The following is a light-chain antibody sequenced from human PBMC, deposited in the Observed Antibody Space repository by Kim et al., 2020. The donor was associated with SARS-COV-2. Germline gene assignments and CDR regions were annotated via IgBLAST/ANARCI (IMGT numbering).Light chain of an antibody. CDR1: SLRTYY. V-gene: IGLV3-19*01. CDR3: NSRDTSGDSYR. Sequence: SSELTQDPAVSVALGQTVRITCQGDSLRTYYASWYQQKPGQAPVPVVYDENNRPSGIPDRFSASSSGNTASLTITGAQAEDEADYYCNSRDTSGDSYRFGTGTKVTVL. CDR2: DEN. J-gene: IGLJ1*01.